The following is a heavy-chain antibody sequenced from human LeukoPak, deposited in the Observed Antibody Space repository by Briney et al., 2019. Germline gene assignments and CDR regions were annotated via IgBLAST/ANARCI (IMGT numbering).Heavy chain of an antibody. CDR1: GYTFTGYY. V-gene: IGHV1-2*02. J-gene: IGHJ4*02. Sequence: ASVKVSCKASGYTFTGYYMHWVRQAPGQGLEWMGWINPNTGATDIAQKFQGRVTMTRDTSISAAYMELSRLRSDDTAVYYCARGDSYFDYWGQGTLVTVSS. CDR3: ARGDSYFDY. CDR2: INPNTGAT.